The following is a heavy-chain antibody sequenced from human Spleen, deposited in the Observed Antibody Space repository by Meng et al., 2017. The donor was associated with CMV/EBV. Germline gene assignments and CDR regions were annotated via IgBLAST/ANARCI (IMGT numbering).Heavy chain of an antibody. Sequence: ISSGCYYCSWIRQHPGQVLAWLGPTYYRGRIYYNPSLKSRVIISVDTSKNQFSLNLIFVPAADTAVYYCARARAGDDYGARGWFEPWGQGTLVTVSS. J-gene: IGHJ5*02. CDR3: ARARAGDDYGARGWFEP. V-gene: IGHV4-31*02. CDR2: TYYRGRI. CDR1: ISSGCYY. D-gene: IGHD4/OR15-4a*01.